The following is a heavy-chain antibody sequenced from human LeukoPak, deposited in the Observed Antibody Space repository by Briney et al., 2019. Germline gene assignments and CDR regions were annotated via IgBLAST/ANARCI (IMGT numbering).Heavy chain of an antibody. J-gene: IGHJ4*02. Sequence: ASVKVSCKASGYTFTSYDINWVRQATGQGLEWMGWMNPNSGNTGYAQKFQGRVTITRNTSISTAYMELSSLRSEDTAVYYCATVLLRMPYFDYWGQGTLVTVSS. V-gene: IGHV1-8*03. D-gene: IGHD1-14*01. CDR3: ATVLLRMPYFDY. CDR2: MNPNSGNT. CDR1: GYTFTSYD.